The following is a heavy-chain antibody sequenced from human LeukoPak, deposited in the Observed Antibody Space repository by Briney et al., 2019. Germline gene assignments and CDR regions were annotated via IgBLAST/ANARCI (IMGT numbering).Heavy chain of an antibody. V-gene: IGHV3-74*01. D-gene: IGHD7-27*01. J-gene: IGHJ4*02. CDR1: GYTFISYW. CDR3: ARGPSCNWGEFDY. Sequence: PGGSLRLSCAASGYTFISYWMHWVRHAPGKGLVCVSRINSGGSSTNYADSVKGRVTISRDNAKNTLYLQMNSLRREDAAVYYCARGPSCNWGEFDYWGQGDLVIASS. CDR2: INSGGSST.